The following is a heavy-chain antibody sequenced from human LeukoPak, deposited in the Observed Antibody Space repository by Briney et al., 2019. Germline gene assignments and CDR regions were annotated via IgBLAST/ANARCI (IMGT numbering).Heavy chain of an antibody. CDR3: ARYTGGSGYDSAYYYYMDV. D-gene: IGHD5-12*01. J-gene: IGHJ6*03. Sequence: GGSLRLSCAASGFTFDDYGMSWVRQAPGKGLEWVSGINWNGGSTGHADSVKGRFTISRDNAKNSLYLQMNSLRAEDTALYYCARYTGGSGYDSAYYYYMDVWGKGTTVTVSS. V-gene: IGHV3-20*04. CDR1: GFTFDDYG. CDR2: INWNGGST.